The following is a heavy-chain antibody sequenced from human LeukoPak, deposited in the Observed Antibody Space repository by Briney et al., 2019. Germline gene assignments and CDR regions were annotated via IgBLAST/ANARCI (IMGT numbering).Heavy chain of an antibody. CDR3: ARVIMRYFDY. J-gene: IGHJ4*02. CDR2: IIPLLDIT. CDR1: GGTFSNYA. V-gene: IGHV1-69*04. Sequence: ASVKVSCKASGGTFSNYAISWVRQAPGQGLEWMGRIIPLLDITNYAQKFQGRVTITADKSTSTASMELSSLRSEDTAVYYCARVIMRYFDYWGQGTLVIVSS.